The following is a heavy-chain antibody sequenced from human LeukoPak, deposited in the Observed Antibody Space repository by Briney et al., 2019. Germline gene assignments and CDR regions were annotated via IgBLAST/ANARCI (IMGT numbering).Heavy chain of an antibody. Sequence: GGSLRLSCAASGFTFSSYWMSWVRQAPGKGLEWVANIKEDGSEKYYVDSVKGRFTISRDNSKNTLYLQMNSLGAEDTAVYYCAKDPSYQLLRGGAFDIWGQGTMVTVSS. CDR1: GFTFSSYW. D-gene: IGHD2-2*01. CDR3: AKDPSYQLLRGGAFDI. J-gene: IGHJ3*02. CDR2: IKEDGSEK. V-gene: IGHV3-7*01.